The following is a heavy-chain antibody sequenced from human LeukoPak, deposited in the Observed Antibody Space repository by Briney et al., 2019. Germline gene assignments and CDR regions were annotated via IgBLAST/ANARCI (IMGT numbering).Heavy chain of an antibody. D-gene: IGHD4-17*01. CDR2: IIPIFGTA. Sequence: ASVKVSCKASGGTFSSYAISWVRQAPGQGLEWMGGIIPIFGTANYAQKFQGRVTITADESTSTAYMELSSLRSEDTAVYYCARDEVHDYGDLIAFDIWGQGTMVTVSS. CDR1: GGTFSSYA. J-gene: IGHJ3*02. V-gene: IGHV1-69*13. CDR3: ARDEVHDYGDLIAFDI.